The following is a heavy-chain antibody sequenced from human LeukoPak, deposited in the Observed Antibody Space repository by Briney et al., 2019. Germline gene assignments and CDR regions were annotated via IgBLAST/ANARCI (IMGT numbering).Heavy chain of an antibody. CDR2: IRGRDNNI. CDR3: AKELVISILGSDAFDI. V-gene: IGHV3-23*01. CDR1: GFTFTSYA. J-gene: IGHJ3*02. D-gene: IGHD2-21*01. Sequence: GGSLRLSCAVSGFTFTSYAMSWVRQAPRKGLEWVSRIRGRDNNIYYVDSVKGRFTISRDNSENTLYLQMHSLRAEDTSVYYCAKELVISILGSDAFDIWGQGTMVTVSS.